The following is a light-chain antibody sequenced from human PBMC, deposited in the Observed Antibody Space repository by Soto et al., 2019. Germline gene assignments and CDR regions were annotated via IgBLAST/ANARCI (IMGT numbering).Light chain of an antibody. CDR2: GAS. V-gene: IGKV3-20*01. CDR3: QQYGGSPPLT. J-gene: IGKJ4*01. Sequence: EIVLTQSPGTLSLSPGERATLSCRASQSVSSSYLAWYQQKPGQAPRLLIYGASSRATGIPDRFSGSGSGTDFTLTISRLEPEDFVVYYCQQYGGSPPLTFGGGTEVEIK. CDR1: QSVSSSY.